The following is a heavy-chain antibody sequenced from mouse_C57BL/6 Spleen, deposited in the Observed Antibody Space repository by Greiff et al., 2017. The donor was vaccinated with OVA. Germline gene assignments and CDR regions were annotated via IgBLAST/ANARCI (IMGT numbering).Heavy chain of an antibody. CDR3: ARHQTAQAPFAY. V-gene: IGHV5-6*01. Sequence: EVMLVESGGDLVKPGGSLKLSCAASGFTFSSYGMSWVRQTPDKRLEWVATISSGGSYTYYPDSVTGRFTISRDNAKNTLYLQMSSLKSEDTAMYYCARHQTAQAPFAYWGQGTLVTVSA. D-gene: IGHD3-2*02. CDR2: ISSGGSYT. CDR1: GFTFSSYG. J-gene: IGHJ3*01.